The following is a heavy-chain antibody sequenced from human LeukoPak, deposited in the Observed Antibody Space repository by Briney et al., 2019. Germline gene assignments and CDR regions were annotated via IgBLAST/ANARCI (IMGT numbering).Heavy chain of an antibody. V-gene: IGHV1-69*01. J-gene: IGHJ6*03. CDR2: IIPIFGTA. CDR3: ARGAGDIVVVPAAGGGYYYMDV. D-gene: IGHD2-2*01. CDR1: GGTFSSYA. Sequence: SVKVSCKASGGTFSSYAISWVRQAPGQGLEWMGGIIPIFGTANYAQKFQGRVTITADESTSTAYMELSSLRSEDTAVYYCARGAGDIVVVPAAGGGYYYMDVWGKGTTVTVSS.